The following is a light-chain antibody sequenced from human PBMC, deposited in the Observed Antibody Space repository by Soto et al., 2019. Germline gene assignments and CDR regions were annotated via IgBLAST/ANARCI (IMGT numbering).Light chain of an antibody. Sequence: QLVLTQPPYSSASPGESARLTCTLPSDINVATYNISWYQRKSGSPPRYLLYYYSDSDQGQGSGVPSRFSGSKDASVNAGILLIAGLQYEDEADSFCMIWPSNAYVVFGGGTQLTVL. V-gene: IGLV5-37*01. J-gene: IGLJ2*01. CDR1: SDINVATYN. CDR2: YYSDSDQ. CDR3: MIWPSNAYVV.